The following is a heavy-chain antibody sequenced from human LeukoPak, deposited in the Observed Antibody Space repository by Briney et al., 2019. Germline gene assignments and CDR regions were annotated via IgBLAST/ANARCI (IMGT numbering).Heavy chain of an antibody. J-gene: IGHJ4*02. Sequence: GGSLRLSCAASGFTFSSYGMHWVRQAPGKGLEWVAFIRYDGSNKYYADSVKGRFTISRDNSKNTLYLQMNSLRAEDTAVYYCAKGYDSSGYYLFDYWGQGTLVTVSS. CDR2: IRYDGSNK. CDR3: AKGYDSSGYYLFDY. D-gene: IGHD3-22*01. CDR1: GFTFSSYG. V-gene: IGHV3-30*02.